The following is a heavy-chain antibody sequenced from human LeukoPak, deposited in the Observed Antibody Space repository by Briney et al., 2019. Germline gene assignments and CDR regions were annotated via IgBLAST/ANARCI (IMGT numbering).Heavy chain of an antibody. CDR3: VRYWGYSTFDY. Sequence: PGGSLRLSCAASAFTFSNYWMSWVRQAPGKGLEWVANLKADGSEINYVDSVKGRFTISRDNAKNSLYLQMNSLRVDDTAVYYCVRYWGYSTFDYCGQGTLVTVSS. CDR2: LKADGSEI. D-gene: IGHD2-21*01. J-gene: IGHJ4*02. V-gene: IGHV3-7*01. CDR1: AFTFSNYW.